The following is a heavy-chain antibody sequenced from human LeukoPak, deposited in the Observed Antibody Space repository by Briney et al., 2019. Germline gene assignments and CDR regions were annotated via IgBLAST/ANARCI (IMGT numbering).Heavy chain of an antibody. CDR1: GYSLTSYW. V-gene: IGHV5-51*01. J-gene: IGHJ5*02. CDR3: ARLRVDTAMVMSWFDP. Sequence: GESLKISCKGSGYSLTSYWIGWVRQMPGKGLEWMGIIYPGDSDTRYSPSFQGQVTISADKSISTAYLQWSSLKASDTAMYYCARLRVDTAMVMSWFDPWGQGTLVTVSS. CDR2: IYPGDSDT. D-gene: IGHD5-18*01.